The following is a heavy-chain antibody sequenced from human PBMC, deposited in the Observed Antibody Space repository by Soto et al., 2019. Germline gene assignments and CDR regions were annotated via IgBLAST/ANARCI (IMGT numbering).Heavy chain of an antibody. J-gene: IGHJ4*02. V-gene: IGHV2-5*02. Sequence: SGPTLVNPQQTLTLTCTFPGFSLPTWGGGGASIRQPPGKAREWLALIYWDDDKRYSPSLKSRLTITKDTSKNQVVLTLTNMDPVDTATYYCAHRRASSDYYWGQGTLVTVSS. CDR3: AHRRASSDYY. CDR1: GFSLPTWGGG. CDR2: IYWDDDK. D-gene: IGHD3-22*01.